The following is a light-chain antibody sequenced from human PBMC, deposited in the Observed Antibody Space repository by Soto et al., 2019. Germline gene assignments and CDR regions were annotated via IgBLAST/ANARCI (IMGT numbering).Light chain of an antibody. J-gene: IGKJ4*01. CDR1: QSVTSSY. Sequence: EIVLTQSPGTLSLSPGERATLSCRASQSVTSSYLAWYQQKPGQAPRLLISGASSRATGIPDRFSGSGSGTDFTLTISRLEPEDFAVYYCQQYGTSPALTFGGGTKVDIK. CDR3: QQYGTSPALT. CDR2: GAS. V-gene: IGKV3-20*01.